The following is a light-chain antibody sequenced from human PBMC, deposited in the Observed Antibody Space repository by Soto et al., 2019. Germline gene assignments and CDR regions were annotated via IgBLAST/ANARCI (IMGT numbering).Light chain of an antibody. Sequence: DIQMTQSPSSLSASLGDRVTITCRASQTIDTYLNWYQQKPGKAPKLLIYAASSLQTGVPSRFSGSGSGTEFTLTISGLQPEDFGSYHCQQSNTVPWTFGQGTKVEIK. CDR3: QQSNTVPWT. CDR2: AAS. J-gene: IGKJ1*01. V-gene: IGKV1-39*01. CDR1: QTIDTY.